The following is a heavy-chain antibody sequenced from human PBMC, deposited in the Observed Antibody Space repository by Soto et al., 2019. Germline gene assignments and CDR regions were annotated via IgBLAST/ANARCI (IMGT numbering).Heavy chain of an antibody. CDR1: GGSISSSSYY. CDR2: IYYSGST. Sequence: QLQLQESGPGLVKPSETLSLTCTVSGGSISSSSYYWGWIRQPPGKGLEWIGSIYYSGSTYYNPSLKSRVPISVDTSKNQFSLKLSSVTAADTAVYYCARYYYDSSGYYSYYYYGMDVWGQGTTVTVSS. D-gene: IGHD3-22*01. V-gene: IGHV4-39*01. J-gene: IGHJ6*02. CDR3: ARYYYDSSGYYSYYYYGMDV.